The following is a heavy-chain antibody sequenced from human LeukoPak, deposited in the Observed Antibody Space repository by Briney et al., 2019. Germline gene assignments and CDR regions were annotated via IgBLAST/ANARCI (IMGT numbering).Heavy chain of an antibody. Sequence: PSETLSLTCAVYSGSFSGYYWSWISQPPGKGLEWIGEINHSGSTNYNPSLKSRVTISVDTSKNQFSLKLSSVTAADTAVYYCASHDLAVDTYWYDPWGQGTLVTVSS. CDR1: SGSFSGYY. J-gene: IGHJ5*02. CDR3: ASHDLAVDTYWYDP. V-gene: IGHV4-34*01. D-gene: IGHD6-19*01. CDR2: INHSGST.